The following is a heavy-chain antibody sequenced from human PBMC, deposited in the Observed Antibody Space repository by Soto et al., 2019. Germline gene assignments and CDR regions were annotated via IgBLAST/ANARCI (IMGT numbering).Heavy chain of an antibody. J-gene: IGHJ4*02. Sequence: QVQLQESGPGLVKPSETLSLTCTVSGGSVSSGSYYWSWIRQPPGKGLEWIGYIYYSGSTNYNPSLKSRVTLSVDTSKNQFPLKLSSVTAADTAVYYCARAGNDYAPGYWGQGTLVTVSS. D-gene: IGHD4-17*01. CDR3: ARAGNDYAPGY. CDR2: IYYSGST. V-gene: IGHV4-61*01. CDR1: GGSVSSGSYY.